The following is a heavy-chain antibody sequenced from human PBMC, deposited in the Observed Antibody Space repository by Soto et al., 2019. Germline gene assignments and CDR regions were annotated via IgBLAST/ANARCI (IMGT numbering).Heavy chain of an antibody. Sequence: GSLRLSCAASGFTFSSYWMSWVRQAPGKGLEWVANIKQDGSEKYYVDSVKGRFTISRDNAKNSLYLQMNSLRAEDTAVYYCARGRYYYDSSGLINDYWGQGTLVTVSS. D-gene: IGHD3-22*01. V-gene: IGHV3-7*03. CDR3: ARGRYYYDSSGLINDY. J-gene: IGHJ4*02. CDR2: IKQDGSEK. CDR1: GFTFSSYW.